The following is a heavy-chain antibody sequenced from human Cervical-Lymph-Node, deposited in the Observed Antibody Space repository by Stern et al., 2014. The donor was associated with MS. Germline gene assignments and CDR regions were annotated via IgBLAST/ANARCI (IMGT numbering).Heavy chain of an antibody. Sequence: EVQLVESGGGLVQPGGSLRLSCAASGFTFSSYGMNWVRQAPGKGLEWISYISSDSNTIFYANSVRGRFTVSRDNAENSLFLQMNSLRAEDTAVFYCARSGTWTFDIWGQGTKVTVSS. CDR1: GFTFSSYG. J-gene: IGHJ3*02. V-gene: IGHV3-48*01. D-gene: IGHD1-14*01. CDR3: ARSGTWTFDI. CDR2: ISSDSNTI.